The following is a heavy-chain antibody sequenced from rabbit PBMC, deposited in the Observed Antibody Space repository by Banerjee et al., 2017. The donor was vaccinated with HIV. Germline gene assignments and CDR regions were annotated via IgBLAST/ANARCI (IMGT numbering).Heavy chain of an antibody. D-gene: IGHD4-1*01. V-gene: IGHV1S45*01. CDR1: GFSFSDRDV. CDR2: INTATGNP. CDR3: ARDLAGAIGWNFYL. Sequence: QEELEESGGGLVKPEGSLTLTCKASGFSFSDRDVMCWVRQAPGKGLEWIACINTATGNPVYATWAKGRFTISTTSSTTVTLQMTSLTAADTATYFCARDLAGAIGWNFYLWGQGTLVTVS. J-gene: IGHJ4*01.